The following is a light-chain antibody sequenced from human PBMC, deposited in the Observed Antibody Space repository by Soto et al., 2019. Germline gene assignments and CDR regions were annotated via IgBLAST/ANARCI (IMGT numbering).Light chain of an antibody. V-gene: IGKV3-20*01. CDR1: QSVSSSY. J-gene: IGKJ3*01. CDR3: QQYGSSPLFT. Sequence: IVLTQSPGTLSLSPGERATLSCRASQSVSSSYLAWYQQKPGQAPRLLIYDTSSRATGIPDRFSGSGSGTDFTLTISRLEPEDFAVYYCQQYGSSPLFTFGPGTKGDIK. CDR2: DTS.